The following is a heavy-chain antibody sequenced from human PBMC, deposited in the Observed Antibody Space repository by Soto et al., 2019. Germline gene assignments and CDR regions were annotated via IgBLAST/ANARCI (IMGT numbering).Heavy chain of an antibody. J-gene: IGHJ3*02. CDR3: ASVNAHYSGSYYFGAFDI. V-gene: IGHV3-30-3*01. Sequence: QVQLVESGGGVVQPGRSLRLSCAASGFTFSSYAMHWVRQAPGKGLAWVEGISYDGSNKYYADSVKGRFTISRDNSMNTLDLTMNSLRAEDTAVYYCASVNAHYSGSYYFGAFDIWGQGTMVTVSS. CDR2: ISYDGSNK. CDR1: GFTFSSYA. D-gene: IGHD1-26*01.